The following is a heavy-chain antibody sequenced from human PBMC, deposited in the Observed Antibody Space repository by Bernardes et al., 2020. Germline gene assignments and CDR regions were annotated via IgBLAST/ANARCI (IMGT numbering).Heavy chain of an antibody. CDR2: ISRTSYYI. CDR3: ARVTLYGGDSVIDS. D-gene: IGHD2-21*02. J-gene: IGHJ4*02. CDR1: GFTFSDYT. Sequence: GGSLRLSCAVSGFTFSDYTLSWVRQAPGKWLEWVSSISRTSYYIYQADSLKGRFTISRDNAKNSLYLQMNSLRAEDTAVYYCARVTLYGGDSVIDSWGQGTLVTVSS. V-gene: IGHV3-21*01.